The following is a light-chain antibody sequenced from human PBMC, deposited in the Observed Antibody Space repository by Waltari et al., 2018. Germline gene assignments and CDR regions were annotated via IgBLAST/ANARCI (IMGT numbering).Light chain of an antibody. V-gene: IGLV3-1*01. CDR1: NLGAKY. J-gene: IGLJ2*01. Sequence: SYELPQPPSVSVSPGQTASITCSGDNLGAKYICWYQQKPGQSPVVVMYQDRKRPSGIPERFSGSNSGNTATLTISGTQAMDEADYYCQAWDSSTVVIGGGTKLTVL. CDR2: QDR. CDR3: QAWDSSTVV.